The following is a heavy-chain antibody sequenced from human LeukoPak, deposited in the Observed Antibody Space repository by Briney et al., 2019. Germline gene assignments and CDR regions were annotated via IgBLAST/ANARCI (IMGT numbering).Heavy chain of an antibody. CDR1: GGSISSSSYY. D-gene: IGHD2-2*01. CDR2: ISYSGST. V-gene: IGHV4-39*07. Sequence: SETLSLTCTVSGGSISSSSYYWGWIRQPPGKGLEWIGSISYSGSTSYNLSLKRRVTMSIDTSKNQFSLKLSSVTAADTAVYYCARRRRYQGRFFDYWGQGTLVTVSS. CDR3: ARRRRYQGRFFDY. J-gene: IGHJ4*02.